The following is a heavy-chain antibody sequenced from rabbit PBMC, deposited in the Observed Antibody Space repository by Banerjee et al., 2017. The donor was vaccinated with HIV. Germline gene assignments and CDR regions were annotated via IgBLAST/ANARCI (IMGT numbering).Heavy chain of an antibody. CDR1: GFTLSSSYY. V-gene: IGHV1S40*01. D-gene: IGHD6-1*01. J-gene: IGHJ6*01. Sequence: QSLEESGGDLVKPEGSLTLTCKASGFTLSSSYYMCWVRQAPGKGLEWIACIGAGSSGNTYYASWAKGRFTISKTSSTTVTLQMTSLTAADTATYFCARDPRGSAGYGDVAGDGMDLWGQGTLVTVS. CDR2: IGAGSSGNT. CDR3: ARDPRGSAGYGDVAGDGMDL.